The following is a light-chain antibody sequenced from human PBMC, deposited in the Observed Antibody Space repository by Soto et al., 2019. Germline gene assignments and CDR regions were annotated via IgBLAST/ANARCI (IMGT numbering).Light chain of an antibody. CDR2: GAS. J-gene: IGKJ1*01. CDR1: QSVSSN. Sequence: EIVLTQSPGTLSLSPGERATLSCRASQSVSSNLAWYQQKPGQAPRLLIYGASTRATGIPARFSGSGSGTEFTLTISSLQREDFATYVCQQSYSSPWTFGQGTKVDIK. CDR3: QQSYSSPWT. V-gene: IGKV3-15*01.